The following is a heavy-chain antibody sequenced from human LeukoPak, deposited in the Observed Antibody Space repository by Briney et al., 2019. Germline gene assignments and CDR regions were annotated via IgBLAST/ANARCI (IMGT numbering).Heavy chain of an antibody. D-gene: IGHD1-26*01. CDR1: GFTVSSNY. J-gene: IGHJ4*02. CDR3: ARMGASGGYYYFDY. V-gene: IGHV3-66*01. CDR2: VYSGGST. Sequence: PGGSLRLSCAASGFTVSSNYMSWVRQAPGKGLEWVSVVYSGGSTYYADSVKGRFTISRDNSKNTLYLQMNSLRAEDPAVYYCARMGASGGYYYFDYRGQGTLVTVSS.